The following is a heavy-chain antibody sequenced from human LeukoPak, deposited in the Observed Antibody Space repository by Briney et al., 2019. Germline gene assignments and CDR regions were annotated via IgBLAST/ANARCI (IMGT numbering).Heavy chain of an antibody. V-gene: IGHV4-59*08. D-gene: IGHD2-8*01. Sequence: SETLSLTCNVSGGSINNYYWSWIRQPPGKGLEWIGYIYYSGSTNYNPSLKSRVTISVDTSKNQFSLKLSSVTAADTAVYYCARHCPNVVRYLDWGQGTLVTVSS. J-gene: IGHJ4*02. CDR2: IYYSGST. CDR1: GGSINNYY. CDR3: ARHCPNVVRYLD.